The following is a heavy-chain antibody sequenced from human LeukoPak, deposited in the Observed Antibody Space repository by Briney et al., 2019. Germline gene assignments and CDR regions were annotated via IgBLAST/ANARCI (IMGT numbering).Heavy chain of an antibody. J-gene: IGHJ4*02. Sequence: GESLKISCKGSGYSFSYYWIAWVRQMPGEGLEWVGTIYSGDSETTYSPPFQGRVTISADKSISTAYLQWSNLRASDTAIYFCARQGEPKDALGYWGQGTLVTVSS. CDR1: GYSFSYYW. CDR3: ARQGEPKDALGY. CDR2: IYSGDSET. V-gene: IGHV5-51*01. D-gene: IGHD2-15*01.